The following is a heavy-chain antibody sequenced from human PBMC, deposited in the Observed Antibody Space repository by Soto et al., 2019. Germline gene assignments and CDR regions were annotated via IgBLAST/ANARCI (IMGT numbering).Heavy chain of an antibody. Sequence: GPRRLSCPAPVFTFISYAMDWVRQAPGKGLEWVALISYNGSNTYYAHSVMGPFTISRDNSKNTLYLQMTCLNAEDPAASYCARGSVVMPNWFDPWGQGTLVTVSS. CDR1: VFTFISYA. CDR3: ARGSVVMPNWFDP. V-gene: IGHV3-30-3*01. D-gene: IGHD2-2*01. CDR2: ISYNGSNT. J-gene: IGHJ5*02.